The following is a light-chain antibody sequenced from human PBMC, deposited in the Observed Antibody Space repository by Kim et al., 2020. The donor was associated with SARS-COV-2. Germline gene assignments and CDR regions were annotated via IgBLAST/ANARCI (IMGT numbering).Light chain of an antibody. Sequence: EIVMTQSPATLSVSPGERATLSCRASQSVSSNLAWYQQKPGQAPRLLIYGASTRATGIPARFSGSGSGTEFTLTISSLQSEDFAVYYCQQYNMAPWTFGQGTKVDIK. CDR1: QSVSSN. CDR2: GAS. J-gene: IGKJ1*01. CDR3: QQYNMAPWT. V-gene: IGKV3-15*01.